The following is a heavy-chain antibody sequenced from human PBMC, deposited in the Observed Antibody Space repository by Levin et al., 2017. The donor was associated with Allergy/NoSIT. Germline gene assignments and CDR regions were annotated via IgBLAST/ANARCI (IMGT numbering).Heavy chain of an antibody. J-gene: IGHJ4*02. CDR2: INGGNGNT. V-gene: IGHV1-3*01. CDR3: ARGGLAATGTGDLDY. Sequence: GGSLRLSCKASGYTFTRYAMHWVRQAPGQSLDWMGWINGGNGNTKYSQKFQGRVTITRDTSASTAYMEVSSLRSEDTAVYYCARGGLAATGTGDLDYWGQGTLVTVSS. D-gene: IGHD6-13*01. CDR1: GYTFTRYA.